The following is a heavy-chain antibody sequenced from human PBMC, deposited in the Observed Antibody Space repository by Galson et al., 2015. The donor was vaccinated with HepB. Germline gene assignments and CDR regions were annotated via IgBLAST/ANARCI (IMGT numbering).Heavy chain of an antibody. D-gene: IGHD1-26*01. CDR3: ARGGRPTSPRSYWYFDL. V-gene: IGHV4-34*01. Sequence: SETLSLTCAVYGGSFSGYYWTWIRQPPGKGLEWIGEINHSGSTNYNPSLKSRVTISVDTSKNQFSLKLSSVTAADTAVYYCARGGRPTSPRSYWYFDLWGRGTLVTVSS. CDR2: INHSGST. CDR1: GGSFSGYY. J-gene: IGHJ2*01.